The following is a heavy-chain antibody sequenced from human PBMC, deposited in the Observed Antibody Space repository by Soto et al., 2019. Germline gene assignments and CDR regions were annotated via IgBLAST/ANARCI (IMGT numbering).Heavy chain of an antibody. D-gene: IGHD2-2*01. Sequence: GGSLRLSCVASAFTFNDFPMHWVRQAPGKGLQWLASITTTSTYKYYADSVKGRFSISRDNAKNSLYLELTNLRSEDTAVYYCAREKCSSTSCNHGMDVWGLGTTVTVSS. CDR1: AFTFNDFP. J-gene: IGHJ6*02. V-gene: IGHV3-21*01. CDR3: AREKCSSTSCNHGMDV. CDR2: ITTTSTYK.